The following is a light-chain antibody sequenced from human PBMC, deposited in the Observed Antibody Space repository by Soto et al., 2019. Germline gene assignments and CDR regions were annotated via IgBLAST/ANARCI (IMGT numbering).Light chain of an antibody. Sequence: QSALTQPPSASGSPGQSVTISCTGTSSDVGGYDYVSWYQQFPGKAPKLMIYEVSKRSSGVPDRFSGSKSGNTASLTVSGLQAEDEADYYCSSYAGSNNLLFGGGTKHTVL. CDR2: EVS. CDR1: SSDVGGYDY. V-gene: IGLV2-8*01. CDR3: SSYAGSNNLL. J-gene: IGLJ2*01.